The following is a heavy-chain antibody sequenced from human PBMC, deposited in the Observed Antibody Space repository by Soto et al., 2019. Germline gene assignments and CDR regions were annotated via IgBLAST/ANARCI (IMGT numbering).Heavy chain of an antibody. CDR3: ARDLIVDCSGGSCYENWFDP. V-gene: IGHV3-21*01. CDR2: ISSSSSYI. D-gene: IGHD2-15*01. Sequence: EVQLVESGGGLVKPGGSLRLSCAASGFTFSSYSMNWVRQAPGKGLEWVSSISSSSSYIYYADSVKGRFTISRDNAKNSLYLQMNSLRAEDTAVYYCARDLIVDCSGGSCYENWFDPWGQGTLVTVSS. J-gene: IGHJ5*02. CDR1: GFTFSSYS.